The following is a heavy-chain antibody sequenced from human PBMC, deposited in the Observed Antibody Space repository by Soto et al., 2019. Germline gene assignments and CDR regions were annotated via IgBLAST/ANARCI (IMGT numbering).Heavy chain of an antibody. CDR2: IKQDGSEK. D-gene: IGHD3-10*01. CDR1: GFTFSSYW. V-gene: IGHV3-7*01. CDR3: ARFGTIPGYYYYYMDV. J-gene: IGHJ6*03. Sequence: GGSLRLSCAASGFTFSSYWMSWVRQAPGKGLEWVANIKQDGSEKYYVDSVKGRFTISRDNGKNSLYLQMNSLRAEDTAVYYCARFGTIPGYYYYYMDVWGKGTTVTVSS.